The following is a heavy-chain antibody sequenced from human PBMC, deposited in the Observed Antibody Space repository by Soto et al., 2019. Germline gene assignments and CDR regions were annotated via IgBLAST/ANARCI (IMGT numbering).Heavy chain of an antibody. CDR3: ARVRMYYSSSQAAYYLDY. V-gene: IGHV3-21*01. CDR2: ISSSGTYI. CDR1: GFTFSDYA. Sequence: GGSLRLSCADSGFTFSDYAMNWVRQSPGKGLEWVSSISSSGTYIYYADSLKGRFTISRDNAKNSVDLQMNSLRADDTAVYYCARVRMYYSSSQAAYYLDYWGQGVLVTVSS. D-gene: IGHD6-13*01. J-gene: IGHJ4*02.